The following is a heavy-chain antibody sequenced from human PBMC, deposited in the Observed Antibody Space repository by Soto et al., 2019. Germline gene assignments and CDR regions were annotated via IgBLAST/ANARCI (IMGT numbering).Heavy chain of an antibody. CDR2: ISTSGTYV. Sequence: EVQLVESGGGLVKPGGSLRLSCAASGFTFNTYNMNWVRQAPGKGLEWVSSISTSGTYVHYGDSVKGRFTISRDNAKNSLYLQMNSLRAEDTAVYYCARGNYGSGSNQYWYFDLWGRGTLASVSS. D-gene: IGHD3-10*01. J-gene: IGHJ2*01. CDR1: GFTFNTYN. CDR3: ARGNYGSGSNQYWYFDL. V-gene: IGHV3-21*01.